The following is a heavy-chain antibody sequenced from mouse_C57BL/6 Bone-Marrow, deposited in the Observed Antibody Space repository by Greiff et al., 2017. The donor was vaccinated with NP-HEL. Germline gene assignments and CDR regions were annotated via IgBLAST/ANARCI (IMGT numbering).Heavy chain of an antibody. CDR3: ARGGKNSYYFDY. J-gene: IGHJ2*01. Sequence: EVQLQQSGPELVKPGASVKISCKASGYTFTDYYMNWVKQSHGKSLEWIGDINPNNGGTSYNQKFKGKATLTVDKSSSTAYMELRSLTSEDSAVYYCARGGKNSYYFDYWGQGTTLTVSS. V-gene: IGHV1-26*01. CDR2: INPNNGGT. CDR1: GYTFTDYY.